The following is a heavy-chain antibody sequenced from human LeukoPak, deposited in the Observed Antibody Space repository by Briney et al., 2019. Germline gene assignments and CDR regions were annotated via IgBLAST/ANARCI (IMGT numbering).Heavy chain of an antibody. CDR1: GYTFTSYG. V-gene: IGHV1-18*01. CDR2: ISAYNGNT. CDR3: ARGGTTVTTLNRWFDP. Sequence: ASVKVSCKASGYTFTSYGISWVRQAPGQGLEWMGWISAYNGNTNYAQKLQGGVTMTTDTSTSTAYMELRSLRSDDTAVYYCARGGTTVTTLNRWFDPWGQGTLVTVSS. D-gene: IGHD4-17*01. J-gene: IGHJ5*02.